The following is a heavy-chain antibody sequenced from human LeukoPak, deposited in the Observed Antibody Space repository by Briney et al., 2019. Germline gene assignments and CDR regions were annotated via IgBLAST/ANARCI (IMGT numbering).Heavy chain of an antibody. CDR3: ARDLRYYDSSGPNVDY. D-gene: IGHD3-22*01. Sequence: QSGGSLRLSCAASGFTVSSNYMSWVRQAPGKGLEWVSVIYSGGSTYYADSVKGRFTISRDNSKNTLYLQMNSLSAEDTAVYYCARDLRYYDSSGPNVDYWGQGTLVTVSS. CDR1: GFTVSSNY. J-gene: IGHJ4*02. V-gene: IGHV3-66*02. CDR2: IYSGGST.